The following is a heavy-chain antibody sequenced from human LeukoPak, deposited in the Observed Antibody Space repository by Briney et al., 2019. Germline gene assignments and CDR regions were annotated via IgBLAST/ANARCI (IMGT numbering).Heavy chain of an antibody. V-gene: IGHV3-23*01. J-gene: IGHJ4*02. CDR1: GFTFSYYA. CDR2: ISGGST. Sequence: RGSLRLSCAASGFTFSYYAMAWVRQAPGKGLEWVSSISGGSTYYADSVTGRFTISRDNSKNSLYLQMSSLRAEDTAVYYCVKGQEVVYSPTFDYWGQGTLVTVSS. CDR3: VKGQEVVYSPTFDY. D-gene: IGHD2-8*02.